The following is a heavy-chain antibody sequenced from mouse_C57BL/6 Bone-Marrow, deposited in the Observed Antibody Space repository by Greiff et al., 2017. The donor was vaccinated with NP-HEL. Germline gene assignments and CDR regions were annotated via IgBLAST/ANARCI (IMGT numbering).Heavy chain of an antibody. CDR1: GFTFTDYY. J-gene: IGHJ1*03. V-gene: IGHV7-3*01. D-gene: IGHD1-1*01. Sequence: EVKLMESGGGLVQPGGSLSLSCAASGFTFTDYYMSWVRQPPGKALEWLGFIRNKANGYTTEYSASVKGRFTISRDNSQSILYLQMNALRAEDSATYYCARSSNYGSSYRYWYFDVWGTGTTVTVSS. CDR3: ARSSNYGSSYRYWYFDV. CDR2: IRNKANGYTT.